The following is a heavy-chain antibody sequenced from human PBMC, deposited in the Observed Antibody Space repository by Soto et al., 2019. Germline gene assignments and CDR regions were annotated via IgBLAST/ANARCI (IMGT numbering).Heavy chain of an antibody. V-gene: IGHV1-2*04. J-gene: IGHJ6*02. CDR1: GYTFTGYY. CDR2: INPNSGGT. CDR3: ARDLENCISTSCPPYYYYYGMDV. D-gene: IGHD2-2*01. Sequence: ASVKVSCKASGYTFTGYYMHWVRQAPGQGLEWMGWINPNSGGTNYAQKFQGWVTMTRDTSISTAYMELRSLRSDDTAVYYCARDLENCISTSCPPYYYYYGMDVWGQGTTVTVSS.